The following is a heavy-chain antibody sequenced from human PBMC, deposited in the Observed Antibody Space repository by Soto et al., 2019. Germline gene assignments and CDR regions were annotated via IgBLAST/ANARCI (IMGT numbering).Heavy chain of an antibody. CDR1: RFTFSSHW. CDR3: ASTGGQPLLPFDF. CDR2: INSDGSTT. V-gene: IGHV3-74*01. D-gene: IGHD3-10*01. J-gene: IGHJ4*02. Sequence: PGGSLRLSCAASRFTFSSHWMHWVRQAPGKGLVWVSRINSDGSTTSYADSVKGRFTISRDNAKNTLYLQMNSLRAEDTAVYYCASTGGQPLLPFDFWGQGTLVTAPQ.